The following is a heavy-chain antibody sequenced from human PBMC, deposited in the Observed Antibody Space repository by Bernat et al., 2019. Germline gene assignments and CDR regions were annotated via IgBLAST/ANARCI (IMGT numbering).Heavy chain of an antibody. D-gene: IGHD3-3*01. CDR1: GGSISSYY. Sequence: QVQLQESGPGLVKPSETLSLTCTVSGGSISSYYWSWIRQPPGKGLEWIGDSYYSGSTNYNPALKSGVTISVDTSKNQFSLKLSSVTAADTAVYYCARGPRFWSGYRFYDPWGQGTLVTVSS. J-gene: IGHJ5*02. V-gene: IGHV4-59*01. CDR3: ARGPRFWSGYRFYDP. CDR2: SYYSGST.